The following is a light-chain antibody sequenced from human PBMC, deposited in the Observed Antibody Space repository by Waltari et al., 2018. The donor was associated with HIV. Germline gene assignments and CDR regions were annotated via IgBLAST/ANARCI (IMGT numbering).Light chain of an antibody. J-gene: IGLJ3*02. V-gene: IGLV2-23*02. CDR3: CSYAAGTTWV. CDR1: HSHVGSYNL. CDR2: EVS. Sequence: QSALTQPAPVSRSPGQSITISCTGTHSHVGSYNLVSWYQQHPGKATKLMIYEVSKRPSGVSNRFSGSKSDSTASLTISGLQAEDEADYYCCSYAAGTTWVFGGGTSLTVL.